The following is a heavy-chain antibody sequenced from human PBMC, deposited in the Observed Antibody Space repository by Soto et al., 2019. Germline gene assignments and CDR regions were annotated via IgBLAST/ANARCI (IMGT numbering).Heavy chain of an antibody. Sequence: QVQLVQSGTEVKKPGASVKVSCKASGYTFTSYGINWVRQAPGQGLEWMGWISAYNGNTNYAQNLQGRVTMTTDTSTSTAYMELRSLRSDDTAVYYCAGFTILGVVPDGWFDPWGQGTLVTVSS. CDR1: GYTFTSYG. CDR3: AGFTILGVVPDGWFDP. D-gene: IGHD3-3*01. J-gene: IGHJ5*02. CDR2: ISAYNGNT. V-gene: IGHV1-18*04.